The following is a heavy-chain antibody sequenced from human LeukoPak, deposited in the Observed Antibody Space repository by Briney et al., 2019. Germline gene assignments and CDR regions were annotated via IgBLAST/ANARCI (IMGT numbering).Heavy chain of an antibody. CDR2: INPNIGGT. V-gene: IGHV1-2*02. J-gene: IGHJ4*02. D-gene: IGHD3-9*01. CDR1: GYTFTDYY. Sequence: SVKVSCKTSGYTFTDYYIHWVRQAPGQGLEWMGWINPNIGGTYYAQKFRGRVAMTRDTSISTAYMELSSLRSDDTAVYYCARRYFDWLLDYWGQGALVSVS. CDR3: ARRYFDWLLDY.